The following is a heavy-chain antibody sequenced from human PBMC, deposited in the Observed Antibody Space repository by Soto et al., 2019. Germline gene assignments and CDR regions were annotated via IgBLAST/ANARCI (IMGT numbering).Heavy chain of an antibody. D-gene: IGHD3-3*02. V-gene: IGHV3-30*18. Sequence: QVQLVESGGGVVQPGRSLRLSCAASGFTFSSYGMHWVRQAPGKGLEWVAVISYDGSNKYYADSVKGRFTISRDKSKNPLCLQMNSLRAEDTAVYYCAKDLATNYYYYGMDVWGQGTTVTVSS. CDR2: ISYDGSNK. J-gene: IGHJ6*02. CDR1: GFTFSSYG. CDR3: AKDLATNYYYYGMDV.